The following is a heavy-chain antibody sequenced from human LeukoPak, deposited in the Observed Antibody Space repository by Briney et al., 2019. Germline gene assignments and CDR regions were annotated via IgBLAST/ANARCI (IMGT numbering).Heavy chain of an antibody. D-gene: IGHD4-23*01. Sequence: PSETLSLTCTVSGGSISSYYWSWIRQPAGKGLEWIGRIYTSGSDNYNPSLKSRVTMSVDTSKNQFSLKLSSVTAADTAMYYCAREVADYGGYYYYHYMDVWGKGTTVTISS. CDR3: AREVADYGGYYYYHYMDV. CDR2: IYTSGSD. J-gene: IGHJ6*03. V-gene: IGHV4-4*07. CDR1: GGSISSYY.